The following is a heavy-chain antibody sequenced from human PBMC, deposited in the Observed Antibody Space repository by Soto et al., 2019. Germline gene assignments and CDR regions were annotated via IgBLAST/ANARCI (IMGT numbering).Heavy chain of an antibody. CDR3: ARHDRIAVAGMFSGMDV. CDR2: IYPDDSET. Sequence: GESLKISCKGSGYSFLNYWIGWVRQMPGKDLEWIGIIYPDDSETRYSPSFQGQVTISADKSISTAYLQWSSLKASDTAMYYCARHDRIAVAGMFSGMDVWGQGTTVTVSS. CDR1: GYSFLNYW. J-gene: IGHJ6*02. D-gene: IGHD6-19*01. V-gene: IGHV5-51*01.